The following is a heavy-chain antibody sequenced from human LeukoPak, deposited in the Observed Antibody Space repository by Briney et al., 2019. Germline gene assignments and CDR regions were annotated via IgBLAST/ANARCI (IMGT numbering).Heavy chain of an antibody. CDR3: ARDKMGDGFFDY. V-gene: IGHV3-21*06. CDR1: GFTFNSYS. CDR2: IRYSSSFI. D-gene: IGHD1-26*01. J-gene: IGHJ4*02. Sequence: GGSLRLSCAASGFTFNSYSMNWVRQAPGKGLEWVSSIRYSSSFIYYADSVKGRFTISSHNAKNSLYLQMNSLRAEDTAVYYCARDKMGDGFFDYWGQGTLVTVSS.